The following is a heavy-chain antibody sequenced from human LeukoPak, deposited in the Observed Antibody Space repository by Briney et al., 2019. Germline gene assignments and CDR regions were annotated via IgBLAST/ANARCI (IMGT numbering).Heavy chain of an antibody. Sequence: SETLSLTCTVSGGSIGSYYWSWIRQPPGKGLEWIGYIYYSGNTNYNPSLKSRVTISIDTSKNQFSLKLSSVTAADTAVFYCARGQWLAEDVFDIWGHGTMVTVSS. CDR2: IYYSGNT. V-gene: IGHV4-59*01. D-gene: IGHD6-19*01. CDR1: GGSIGSYY. J-gene: IGHJ3*02. CDR3: ARGQWLAEDVFDI.